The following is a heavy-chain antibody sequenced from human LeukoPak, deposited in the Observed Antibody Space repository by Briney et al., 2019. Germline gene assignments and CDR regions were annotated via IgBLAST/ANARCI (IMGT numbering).Heavy chain of an antibody. Sequence: PSQTLSLTCTVSGGSISSGGYYWSWIRQHPGKGLEWIGYIYYSGSTYYNPSLKSRVTISVDTPKNQFSLKLSSVAAADTAVYYCARYLQTPRSSSYYYPYFDYWGQGTLVTVSS. CDR3: ARYLQTPRSSSYYYPYFDY. D-gene: IGHD3-22*01. J-gene: IGHJ4*02. CDR2: IYYSGST. CDR1: GGSISSGGYY. V-gene: IGHV4-31*03.